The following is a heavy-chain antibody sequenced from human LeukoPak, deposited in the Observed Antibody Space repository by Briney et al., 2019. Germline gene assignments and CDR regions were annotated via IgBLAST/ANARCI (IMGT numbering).Heavy chain of an antibody. CDR3: ARVIIAVAGTGYFDY. Sequence: SETLSLTCTVSGGSISSYHWSWIRQPPGKGLEWIGYIYYSGSTNYNPSLKSRVTISVDTSKNQFSLKLSSVTAADTAVYYCARVIIAVAGTGYFDYWGQGTLVTVSS. CDR2: IYYSGST. CDR1: GGSISSYH. V-gene: IGHV4-59*01. J-gene: IGHJ4*02. D-gene: IGHD6-19*01.